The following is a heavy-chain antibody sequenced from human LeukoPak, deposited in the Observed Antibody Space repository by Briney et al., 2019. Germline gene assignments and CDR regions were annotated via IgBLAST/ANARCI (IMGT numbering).Heavy chain of an antibody. CDR1: GGSISSGGYY. CDR3: ARYAGYCSSTSCPYYFDY. J-gene: IGHJ4*02. CDR2: IYHSGST. V-gene: IGHV4-30-2*01. D-gene: IGHD2-2*01. Sequence: SETLSLTCTVSGGSISSGGYYWSWIRQPPGKGLEWIGYIYHSGSTYYNPSLKSRVTISVDRSKNQFSLKLSSVTAADTAVYYCARYAGYCSSTSCPYYFDYWGQGTLVTVSS.